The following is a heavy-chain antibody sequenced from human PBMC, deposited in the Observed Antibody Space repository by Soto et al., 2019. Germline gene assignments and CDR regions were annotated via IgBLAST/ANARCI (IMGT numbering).Heavy chain of an antibody. CDR1: GYTLTELS. CDR2: FDPEDGET. J-gene: IGHJ3*02. V-gene: IGHV1-24*01. Sequence: ASVKVSCKVSGYTLTELSMHWVRQAPGKGLEWMEGFDPEDGETIYAQKFQGRVTMTEDTSTDTAYMELSSLRSEDTAMYYCATDLSGRGAFDIWGQGTMVTVSS. CDR3: ATDLSGRGAFDI. D-gene: IGHD1-26*01.